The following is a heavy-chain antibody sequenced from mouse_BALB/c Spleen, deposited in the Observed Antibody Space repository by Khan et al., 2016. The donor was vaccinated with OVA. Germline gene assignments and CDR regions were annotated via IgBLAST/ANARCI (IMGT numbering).Heavy chain of an antibody. CDR2: ISSGGDYT. CDR1: GFTFSSDS. CDR3: ASHLTGSFAY. Sequence: EVELVESGGDLVKPGGSLKLSCAASGFTFSSDSMSWVRQTPDKRLEWVATISSGGDYTYYPDSVKGRFTISRDNAKNTLYLQMSSLKSEDTAMYDCASHLTGSFAYWGQGTLVTVSA. J-gene: IGHJ3*01. D-gene: IGHD4-1*01. V-gene: IGHV5-6*01.